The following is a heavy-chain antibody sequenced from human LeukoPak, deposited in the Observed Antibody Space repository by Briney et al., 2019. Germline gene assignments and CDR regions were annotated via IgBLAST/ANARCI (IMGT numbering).Heavy chain of an antibody. CDR1: GYTFTTYW. CDR2: MNPGDSDT. V-gene: IGHV5-51*01. J-gene: IGHJ4*02. D-gene: IGHD2-21*01. CDR3: ARVNYGGSFDY. Sequence: GESLKISCKGSGYTFTTYWIGWVRQMPGKGLEWMGIMNPGDSDTRYSPSFQGQVTISADKSISTAYLQWSSLKASDTAMYYCARVNYGGSFDYWGQGSLVTVSS.